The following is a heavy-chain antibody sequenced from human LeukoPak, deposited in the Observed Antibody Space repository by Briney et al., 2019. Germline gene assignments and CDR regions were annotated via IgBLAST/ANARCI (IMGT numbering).Heavy chain of an antibody. J-gene: IGHJ4*02. D-gene: IGHD6-6*01. CDR1: GYTFNDYY. CDR3: ARQSYGSSYYFDY. Sequence: ASVTVSCKASGYTFNDYYIHWVRQAPGQGLEWMGWVNPNTGTTNYAQKFQGRVTLTRDTSISTAYMELSSLTSDDTAVYYCARQSYGSSYYFDYGGQGPLVTVS. V-gene: IGHV1-2*02. CDR2: VNPNTGTT.